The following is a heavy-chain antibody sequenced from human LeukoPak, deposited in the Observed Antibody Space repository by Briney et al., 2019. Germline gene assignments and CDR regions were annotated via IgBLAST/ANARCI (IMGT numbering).Heavy chain of an antibody. CDR1: GYRLTTYW. V-gene: IGHV1-18*01. CDR2: ISAYNVNT. D-gene: IGHD6-6*01. J-gene: IGHJ5*02. CDR3: ARDMVAARPNWFDP. Sequence: ASVKVSCKASGYRLTTYWISLVRQAPPLGREWMGWISAYNVNTNYAQKLQGKVTITTDTSTSTGYMGLRSLRYADTAVYYCARDMVAARPNWFDPWGQGTLVTVS.